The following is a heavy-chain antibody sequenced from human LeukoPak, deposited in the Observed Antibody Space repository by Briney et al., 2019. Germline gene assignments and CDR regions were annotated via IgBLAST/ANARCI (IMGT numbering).Heavy chain of an antibody. Sequence: ASVKVSCKASGYTFTSYGIGWVRQAPGQGLEWMGWISAYNRNTKFAQKFQGRVTMTTDTSTTTAYMELRSLRSDDTAVYYCAEKSSGSSGYDYWGQGSLVTVSS. CDR3: AEKSSGSSGYDY. CDR1: GYTFTSYG. V-gene: IGHV1-18*01. CDR2: ISAYNRNT. D-gene: IGHD1-26*01. J-gene: IGHJ4*02.